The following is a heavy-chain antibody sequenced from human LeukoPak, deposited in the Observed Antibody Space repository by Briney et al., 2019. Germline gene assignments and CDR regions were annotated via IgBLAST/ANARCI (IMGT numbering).Heavy chain of an antibody. CDR3: ARGGYNHNWFDP. D-gene: IGHD5-24*01. V-gene: IGHV4-34*01. Sequence: SETLSLTCAVYGGSFSGYYWSWIRQPPGKGLEWIGEINHSGSTNYNPSLKSRVTISVDTSKNQFSLKLSSVTAADTVVYYCARGGYNHNWFDPWGQGTLVTVSS. CDR2: INHSGST. CDR1: GGSFSGYY. J-gene: IGHJ5*02.